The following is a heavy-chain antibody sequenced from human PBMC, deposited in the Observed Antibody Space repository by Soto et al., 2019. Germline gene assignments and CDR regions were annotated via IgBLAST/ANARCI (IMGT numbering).Heavy chain of an antibody. CDR3: ARGMGDSHPYYFDY. CDR2: IWYDGSNK. Sequence: QVQLVESGGGVVQPGRSLRLSCAASGFTFSSYGMHWVRQAPGKGLEWVAVIWYDGSNKYYADSVKGRFTISRDNSKNTLYLQMNGLRAEDTAVYYCARGMGDSHPYYFDYWGQGTLVTVSS. J-gene: IGHJ4*02. V-gene: IGHV3-33*01. D-gene: IGHD3-16*01. CDR1: GFTFSSYG.